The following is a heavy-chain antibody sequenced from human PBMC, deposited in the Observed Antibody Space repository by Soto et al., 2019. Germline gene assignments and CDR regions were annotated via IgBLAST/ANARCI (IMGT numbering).Heavy chain of an antibody. V-gene: IGHV3-21*02. Sequence: DVRMVESGGGLVKPGESLRLSCAASGFIFSSYSMNWVRQAPGKGLEWVSSISSTSTYTYYADSMKGRIPISRHNAKTSLYLQMNSLRAEEPAVYYWAKGGGSSGYRARYGMDVWGQGTTVTVSS. CDR1: GFIFSSYS. J-gene: IGHJ6*02. CDR3: AKGGGSSGYRARYGMDV. D-gene: IGHD3-22*01. CDR2: ISSTSTYT.